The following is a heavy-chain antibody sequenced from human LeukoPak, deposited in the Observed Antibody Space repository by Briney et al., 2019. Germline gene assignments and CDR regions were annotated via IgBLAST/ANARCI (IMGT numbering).Heavy chain of an antibody. CDR1: GGTFSSYG. CDR2: ISAYNGNT. V-gene: IGHV1-18*01. CDR3: ARGAAAGTPYDAFDI. D-gene: IGHD6-13*01. Sequence: ASVKVSCKASGGTFSSYGISWVRQAPGQGLEWMGWISAYNGNTNYAQKLQGRVTMTTDTSTSTAYMELRSLRSDDTAVYYCARGAAAGTPYDAFDIWGQGTMVTVPS. J-gene: IGHJ3*02.